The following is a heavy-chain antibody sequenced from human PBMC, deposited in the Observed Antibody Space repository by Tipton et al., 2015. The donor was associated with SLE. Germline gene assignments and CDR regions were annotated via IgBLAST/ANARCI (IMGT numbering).Heavy chain of an antibody. D-gene: IGHD6-13*01. J-gene: IGHJ5*02. V-gene: IGHV4-59*01. Sequence: LRLSCTVSGGSISSYYWNWIRQPPGKGLEWIGHIHHSGSTTYNPSLQSRVTISVDTSKNQFSLKLSSVTAADTAVYYRAREGSSSSPGLVDLWGQGTLVSVSS. CDR2: IHHSGST. CDR1: GGSISSYY. CDR3: AREGSSSSPGLVDL.